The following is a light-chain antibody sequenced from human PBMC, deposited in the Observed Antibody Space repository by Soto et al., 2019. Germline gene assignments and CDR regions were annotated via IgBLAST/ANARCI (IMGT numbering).Light chain of an antibody. Sequence: EIVLTQSPATLSLSPGERATLSCRASQSVSSYLAWYQQKPGQAPRLLIYDASNRATGIPARFSGSGSGTDFTLTISSLQSEDGATYYCQQYDKWPYTFGQGTKVDIK. J-gene: IGKJ2*01. CDR3: QQYDKWPYT. V-gene: IGKV3-11*01. CDR2: DAS. CDR1: QSVSSY.